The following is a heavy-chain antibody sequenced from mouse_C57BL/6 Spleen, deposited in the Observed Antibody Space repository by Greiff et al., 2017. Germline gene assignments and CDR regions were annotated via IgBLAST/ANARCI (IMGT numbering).Heavy chain of an antibody. J-gene: IGHJ4*01. CDR2: ISNGGGST. CDR1: GFTFSDYY. Sequence: DVMLVESGGGLVQPGGSLKLSCAASGFTFSDYYMYWVRQTPEKRLEWVAYISNGGGSTYYPDTVKGRFTISRDNAKNTLYLQMSRLKSEDTAMYYCARYGNYDYAMDYWGQGTSVTVSS. D-gene: IGHD2-1*01. V-gene: IGHV5-12*01. CDR3: ARYGNYDYAMDY.